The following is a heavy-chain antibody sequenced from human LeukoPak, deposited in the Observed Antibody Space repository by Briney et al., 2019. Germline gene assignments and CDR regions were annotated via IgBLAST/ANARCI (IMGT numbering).Heavy chain of an antibody. CDR2: ISSSSSTI. CDR3: ARADGDSSGYYPLWDYYMDV. CDR1: GFTFSSYS. D-gene: IGHD3-22*01. Sequence: GGSLRLSCAASGFTFSSYSMNWVRQAPGKGLEWVSYISSSSSTIYYADSVKGRFTISRDNAKNSLYLQKNSLRAEDTAVYYCARADGDSSGYYPLWDYYMDVWGKGTTVTVSS. J-gene: IGHJ6*03. V-gene: IGHV3-48*01.